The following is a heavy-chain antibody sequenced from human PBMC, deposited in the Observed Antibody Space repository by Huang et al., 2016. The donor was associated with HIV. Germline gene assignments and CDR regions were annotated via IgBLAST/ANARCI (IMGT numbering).Heavy chain of an antibody. D-gene: IGHD2-15*01. J-gene: IGHJ5*02. CDR3: ARGRYRLHP. Sequence: QVQLVESGGGLVKPEGSLRLSCAASGVTFSDDYMAWIREAPGKGLEWISYISNTGDTIYYADSVRDRFTISRDNAKKSLSLQINSLRADDTAVYYCARGRYRLHPWGQGALVVVSS. V-gene: IGHV3-11*01. CDR2: ISNTGDTI. CDR1: GVTFSDDY.